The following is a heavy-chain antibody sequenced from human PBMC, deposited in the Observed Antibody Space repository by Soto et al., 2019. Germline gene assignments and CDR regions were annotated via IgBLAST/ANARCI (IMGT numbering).Heavy chain of an antibody. CDR2: IKQGGSEK. CDR1: GFTFSAYW. D-gene: IGHD1-1*01. CDR3: AGVYNNLDNDAFEF. V-gene: IGHV3-7*01. Sequence: EVQLVESGGGLVQPGGSLRLSCAASGFTFSAYWMSWVRQAPGKGLEWVASIKQGGSEKYYVDPVKGQFTISGDNAWNSLYLQMNSLRAEDTDVYYCAGVYNNLDNDAFEFWGQGTMVTLSS. J-gene: IGHJ3*01.